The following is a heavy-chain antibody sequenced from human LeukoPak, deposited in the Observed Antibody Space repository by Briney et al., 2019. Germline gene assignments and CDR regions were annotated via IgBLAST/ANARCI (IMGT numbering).Heavy chain of an antibody. Sequence: GRSLRLSCAASGFTFSSYGMHWVRQAPGKGLEWVAVISYDGSNKYYADSVKGRFTISRDNSKNTLYLQMNSLRAEDTAVYYCAKVGGPWLVVYYFDYWGQGTLVTVSS. V-gene: IGHV3-30*18. CDR3: AKVGGPWLVVYYFDY. CDR1: GFTFSSYG. J-gene: IGHJ4*02. D-gene: IGHD6-19*01. CDR2: ISYDGSNK.